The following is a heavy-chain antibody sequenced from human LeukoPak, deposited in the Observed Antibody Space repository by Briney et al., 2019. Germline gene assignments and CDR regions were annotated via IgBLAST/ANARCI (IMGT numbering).Heavy chain of an antibody. CDR1: GFTLSSYS. CDR3: ARDLPTIDY. CDR2: ISADSSYI. J-gene: IGHJ4*02. Sequence: GGSLRLSCAASGFTLSSYSMNWVRQAPGKGLEWVSCISADSSYIYYADSVKGRFTISRDNARNSLYLQMNSLRAEDTAVYYCARDLPTIDYWGQGTLVTVSS. V-gene: IGHV3-21*01.